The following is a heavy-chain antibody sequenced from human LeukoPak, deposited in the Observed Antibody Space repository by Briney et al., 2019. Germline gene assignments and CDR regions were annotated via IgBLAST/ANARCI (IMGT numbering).Heavy chain of an antibody. CDR3: ASEVGATDDY. CDR1: GFTFSSYS. Sequence: PGESLRLSCAPSGFTFSSYSMNWVRQAPGKGLEWVSSISGSSTYIYYADSVRGRFTISRDNAKNSLYLHMNSLRAEDTAVYYCASEVGATDDYWGQGTLVTVSS. CDR2: ISGSSTYI. V-gene: IGHV3-21*01. J-gene: IGHJ4*02. D-gene: IGHD1-26*01.